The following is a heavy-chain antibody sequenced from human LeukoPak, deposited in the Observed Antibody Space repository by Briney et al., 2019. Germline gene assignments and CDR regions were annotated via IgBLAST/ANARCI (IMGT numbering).Heavy chain of an antibody. J-gene: IGHJ4*02. CDR2: ISSSGSAD. CDR1: GFTFSDYY. Sequence: GGSLRLSCAATGFTFSDYYMSWLRQAPGKGLEWISYISSSGSADYYADSVQGRFTVSRDNAKSSLYLQMNSLRAEDAAVYYCARTQKYYDLWSGMNWGQGTLVTVSS. V-gene: IGHV3-11*04. D-gene: IGHD3-3*01. CDR3: ARTQKYYDLWSGMN.